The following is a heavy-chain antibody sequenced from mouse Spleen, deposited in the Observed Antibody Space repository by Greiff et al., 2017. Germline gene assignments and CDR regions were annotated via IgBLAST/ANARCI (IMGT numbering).Heavy chain of an antibody. Sequence: ESGPGLVKPSQSLSLTCSVTGYSITSGYYWNWIRQFPGNKLEWMGYISYDGSNNYNPSLKNRISITRDTSKNQFFLKLNSVTTEDTATYYCARDPYRYDGTGSWFAYWGQGTLVTVSA. V-gene: IGHV3-6*01. J-gene: IGHJ3*01. CDR1: GYSITSGYY. D-gene: IGHD2-14*01. CDR3: ARDPYRYDGTGSWFAY. CDR2: ISYDGSN.